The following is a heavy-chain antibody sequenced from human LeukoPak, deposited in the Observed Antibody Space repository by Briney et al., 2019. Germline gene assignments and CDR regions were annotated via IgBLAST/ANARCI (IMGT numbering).Heavy chain of an antibody. D-gene: IGHD1-26*01. J-gene: IGHJ4*02. CDR3: AISGGYWAWAH. CDR1: GFTFGIYA. CDR2: ISGSAST. Sequence: GGSLRLSCAASGFTFGIYAMSWVRQAPGKGLEWVSGISGSASTYYADSVKGRFPISRDNSKNTLYLQMSSLRAEDTAVYYCAISGGYWAWAHWGQGTLVTVSS. V-gene: IGHV3-23*01.